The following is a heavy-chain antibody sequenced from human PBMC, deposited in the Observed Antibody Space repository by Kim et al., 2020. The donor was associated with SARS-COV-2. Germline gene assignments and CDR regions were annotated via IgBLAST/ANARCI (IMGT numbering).Heavy chain of an antibody. CDR2: ISANGETK. V-gene: IGHV3-43*02. CDR1: GFTFDHSA. D-gene: IGHD6-19*01. CDR3: VSASGWLPRY. J-gene: IGHJ4*02. Sequence: GGSLRLSCAASGFTFDHSAMHWVRQAPGKGLEWVSLISANGETKDYADSVKGRFTISIDNSKNSLFLQMNSLRTEDTAMYYCVSASGWLPRYWGQGTLVTVSS.